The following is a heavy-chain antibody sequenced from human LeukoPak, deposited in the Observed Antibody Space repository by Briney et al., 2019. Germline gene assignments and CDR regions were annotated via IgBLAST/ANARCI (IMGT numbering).Heavy chain of an antibody. J-gene: IGHJ6*02. CDR2: INSDGSST. D-gene: IGHD3-10*01. CDR1: GFTFSSYW. Sequence: GGSLRLSCAASGFTFSSYWMHWVRQAPGKGLVWVSRINSDGSSTSYADSVKGRFTISRDNAKNTLYLQMNSLRAEDTAVYYCARDGGRAGRRTAHGSGSYYYYYGMDVWGQGTTVTVSS. CDR3: ARDGGRAGRRTAHGSGSYYYYYGMDV. V-gene: IGHV3-74*01.